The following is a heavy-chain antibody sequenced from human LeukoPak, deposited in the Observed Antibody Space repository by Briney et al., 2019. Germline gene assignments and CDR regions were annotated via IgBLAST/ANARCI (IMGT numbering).Heavy chain of an antibody. Sequence: ASVKVSCRASGYTFTSYDINWVRQATGQGLEWMGWMNPNSGNTGYAQKFQGRVTMTRNTSISTAYMELRSLRSDDTAVYYCARDRGEYYMDVWGKGTTVTVSS. V-gene: IGHV1-8*01. CDR2: MNPNSGNT. CDR1: GYTFTSYD. J-gene: IGHJ6*03. CDR3: ARDRGEYYMDV. D-gene: IGHD3-10*01.